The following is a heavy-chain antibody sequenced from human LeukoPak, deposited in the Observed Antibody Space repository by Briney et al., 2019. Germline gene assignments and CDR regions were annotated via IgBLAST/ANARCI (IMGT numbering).Heavy chain of an antibody. CDR2: IYYSGST. Sequence: SETLSLTCTVSGGSISSGGYYWSWIRQHPGKGLEWIGYIYYSGSTYYNPSLESRVTISVDTSKNQFSLKLSSVTAADTAVYYCARSPVEMATIGDWYFDLWGRGTLVTVSS. CDR3: ARSPVEMATIGDWYFDL. J-gene: IGHJ2*01. CDR1: GGSISSGGYY. D-gene: IGHD5-24*01. V-gene: IGHV4-31*03.